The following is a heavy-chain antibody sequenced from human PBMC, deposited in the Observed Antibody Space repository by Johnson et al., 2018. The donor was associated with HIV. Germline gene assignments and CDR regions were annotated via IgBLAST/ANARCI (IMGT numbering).Heavy chain of an antibody. D-gene: IGHD7-27*01. CDR2: ITWNGGST. CDR1: GFTFDDYG. J-gene: IGHJ3*02. V-gene: IGHV3-20*04. CDR3: AKDSANWGGAFDI. Sequence: DVQLVESGGGLVQPGGSLTLSCAASGFTFDDYGMSWVRQVPGKGLEWFSGITWNGGSTGYADSVRGRFTISRDTSTNTLYRQMNSLRAEDTAVYYCAKDSANWGGAFDIWGQGTMVTVSS.